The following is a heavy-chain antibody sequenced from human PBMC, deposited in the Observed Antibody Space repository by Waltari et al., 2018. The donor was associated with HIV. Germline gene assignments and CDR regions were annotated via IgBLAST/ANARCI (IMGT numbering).Heavy chain of an antibody. CDR1: GFPVSSNY. CDR2: IYSGGST. D-gene: IGHD4-17*01. V-gene: IGHV3-66*04. Sequence: EVQLVESGGGLVQPGGSLRLSCAASGFPVSSNYISCVRQAPGKGLEWVSVIYSGGSTYYADSVKGRFTISRDNSKNTLYLQMNSLRAEDTAVYYCARHDGPGATVVTLGVQGDYWGQGTLVTVSS. CDR3: ARHDGPGATVVTLGVQGDY. J-gene: IGHJ4*02.